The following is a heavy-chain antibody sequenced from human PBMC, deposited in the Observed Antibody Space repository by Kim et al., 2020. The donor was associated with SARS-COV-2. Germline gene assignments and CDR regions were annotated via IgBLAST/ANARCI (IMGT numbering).Heavy chain of an antibody. J-gene: IGHJ4*02. CDR3: ARDRSFYGILTGYYSYYFDS. CDR1: GFTVSSNY. V-gene: IGHV3-66*01. CDR2: IYSGGST. D-gene: IGHD3-9*01. Sequence: GGSLRLSCAASGFTVSSNYMSWVRQAPGKGLEWVSVIYSGGSTYYADSVKGRFAISRDNSKNTLYLQMNSLRAEDTAVYYCARDRSFYGILTGYYSYYFDSWGQGTLVTVSS.